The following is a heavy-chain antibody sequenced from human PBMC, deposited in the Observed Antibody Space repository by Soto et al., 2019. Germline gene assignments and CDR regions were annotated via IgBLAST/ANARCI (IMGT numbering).Heavy chain of an antibody. CDR1: GYTFTSYG. J-gene: IGHJ5*02. Sequence: QVQLVQSGAEVKKPGASVKVSCKASGYTFTSYGISWVRQAPGQGLEWMGWISAYNGNTNYAQKLQGRVTMTTDTGTSRADMGRRSLRSDGAAVYYCARARDSGWYRLFDPWGQGTLVTGSS. CDR2: ISAYNGNT. D-gene: IGHD6-19*01. CDR3: ARARDSGWYRLFDP. V-gene: IGHV1-18*04.